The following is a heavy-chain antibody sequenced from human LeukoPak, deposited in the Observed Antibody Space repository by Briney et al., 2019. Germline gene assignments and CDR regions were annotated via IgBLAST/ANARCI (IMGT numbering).Heavy chain of an antibody. J-gene: IGHJ4*02. Sequence: GESLKISCKGSGYSFTSYWIGWVRQMSGKGLECMGIIYPGDSDTRYSPSFQGQVSISADKSISTAYLQWSSLKASDTAMYYCARQVIFGVVDYWGQGTLVTVSS. CDR3: ARQVIFGVVDY. CDR1: GYSFTSYW. V-gene: IGHV5-51*01. D-gene: IGHD3-3*01. CDR2: IYPGDSDT.